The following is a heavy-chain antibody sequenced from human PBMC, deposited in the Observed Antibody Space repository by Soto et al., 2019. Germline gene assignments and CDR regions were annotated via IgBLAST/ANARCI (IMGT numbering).Heavy chain of an antibody. J-gene: IGHJ3*02. V-gene: IGHV1-18*01. Sequence: ASVKVSCKASGYTFTSYGISWVRQAPGQGREWMGWISAYNGNTNYAQKLQGRVTMTTDTSTSTAYMELSSLRSDDTAVYYCARDSSHDSSGYPTPGAFDIWGQGTMVPVSS. CDR1: GYTFTSYG. D-gene: IGHD3-22*01. CDR3: ARDSSHDSSGYPTPGAFDI. CDR2: ISAYNGNT.